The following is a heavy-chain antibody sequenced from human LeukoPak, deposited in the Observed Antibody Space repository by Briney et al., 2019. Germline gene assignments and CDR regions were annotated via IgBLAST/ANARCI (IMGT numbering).Heavy chain of an antibody. CDR2: ISGSGGST. CDR3: ARYFSHSSAWSEGGLDQ. V-gene: IGHV3-23*01. CDR1: GFTFSSYA. D-gene: IGHD6-19*01. J-gene: IGHJ4*02. Sequence: GGSLRLSCAASGFTFSSYAMSWVRQAPGKGLEWVSAISGSGGSTYYADSVKGRFTISRDNSKNTLYLQMNSLRAEDTAVYYCARYFSHSSAWSEGGLDQWGQGTLVTVSS.